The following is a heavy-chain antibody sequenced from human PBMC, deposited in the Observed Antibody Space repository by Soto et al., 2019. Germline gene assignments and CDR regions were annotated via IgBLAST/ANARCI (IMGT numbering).Heavy chain of an antibody. CDR3: ATVGNKYSSGWFLDY. Sequence: SVKVSCKASGGTFSSYAISWVRQAPGQGLEWMGGIIPIFGTANYAQKFQGRVTITADKSTSTAYMELSSLRSEDTAVYYCATVGNKYSSGWFLDYWGQGPLVTVYS. J-gene: IGHJ4*02. D-gene: IGHD6-19*01. V-gene: IGHV1-69*06. CDR1: GGTFSSYA. CDR2: IIPIFGTA.